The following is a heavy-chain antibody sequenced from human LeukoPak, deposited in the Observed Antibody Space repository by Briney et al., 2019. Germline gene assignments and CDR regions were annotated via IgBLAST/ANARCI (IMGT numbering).Heavy chain of an antibody. Sequence: SETLSLTCTVSGGSISSSSYYWGWIRQPPGKGLEWIGSIYYSGSTYYNPSLKSRVTISVDTSKNQFSLKLSSVTAADTAVYYCARGRYCSSTTCYNWFDPWGQGTLVTVSS. D-gene: IGHD2-2*01. CDR3: ARGRYCSSTTCYNWFDP. J-gene: IGHJ5*02. V-gene: IGHV4-39*01. CDR1: GGSISSSSYY. CDR2: IYYSGST.